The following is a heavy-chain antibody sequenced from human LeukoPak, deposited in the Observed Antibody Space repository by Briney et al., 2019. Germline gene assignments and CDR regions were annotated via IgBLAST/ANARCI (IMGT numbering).Heavy chain of an antibody. CDR1: GFTFSSYG. CDR3: AKYLDGSGFVDY. J-gene: IGHJ4*02. Sequence: GGSLRLSCAASGFTFSSYGMHWVRQAPGKGLEWVAVISNEGSTKYYVDSVKGRFTISRDNSKNTLYLQMISLRAGDTAVYYCAKYLDGSGFVDYWGQGTLVTVSS. CDR2: ISNEGSTK. V-gene: IGHV3-30*18. D-gene: IGHD6-19*01.